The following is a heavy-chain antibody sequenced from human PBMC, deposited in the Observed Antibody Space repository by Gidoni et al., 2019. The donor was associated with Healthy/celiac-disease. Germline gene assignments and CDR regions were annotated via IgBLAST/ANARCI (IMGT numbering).Heavy chain of an antibody. V-gene: IGHV4-34*01. Sequence: QVQLQQWGAGLLKPSETLSLTCAVYGGSFSGYYWSWIRQPPGKGLEWIGEINHSGSTNYNPSLKSRVTISVDTSKNQFSLKLSSVTAADTAVYYCARTVMVRGYIRAFDIWGQGTMVTVSS. CDR2: INHSGST. CDR1: GGSFSGYY. D-gene: IGHD3-10*01. J-gene: IGHJ3*02. CDR3: ARTVMVRGYIRAFDI.